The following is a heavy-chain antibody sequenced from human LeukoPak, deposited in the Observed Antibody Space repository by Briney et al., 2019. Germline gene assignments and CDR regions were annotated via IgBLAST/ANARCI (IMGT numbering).Heavy chain of an antibody. Sequence: PSETLSLTCTVSGGSISSYYWSWIRQPPGKGLEWIGYIYYSGSTNYNPSLKSRVTISVDTSKNQFSLKLSSVTAADTAVCYCARLYSSSWYQIDYWGQGTLVTVSS. CDR1: GGSISSYY. J-gene: IGHJ4*02. V-gene: IGHV4-59*01. CDR3: ARLYSSSWYQIDY. CDR2: IYYSGST. D-gene: IGHD6-13*01.